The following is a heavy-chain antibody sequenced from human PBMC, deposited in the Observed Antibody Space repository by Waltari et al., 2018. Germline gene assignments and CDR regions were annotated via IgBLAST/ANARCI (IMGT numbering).Heavy chain of an antibody. CDR2: IYHSGST. CDR1: GYSISSGYY. J-gene: IGHJ4*02. D-gene: IGHD4-17*01. CDR3: EYGDYPYYFDY. V-gene: IGHV4-38-2*02. Sequence: QVQLQESGPGLVKPSEPLSPPCTVSGYSISSGYYRGWIRQPPGKGLEWIGSIYHSGSTYYNPSLKSRVTISVDTSKNQFSLKLSSVTAADTAVYYCEYGDYPYYFDYWGQGTLVTVSS.